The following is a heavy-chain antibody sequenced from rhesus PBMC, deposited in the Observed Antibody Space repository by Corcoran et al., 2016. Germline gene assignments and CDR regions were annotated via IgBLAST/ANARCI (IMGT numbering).Heavy chain of an antibody. CDR3: AIHVDTATVH. CDR1: GGSISSGYYY. D-gene: IGHD5-12*01. CDR2: ITYSGST. Sequence: QVQLQESGPGLVKPSETLSLTCAVSGGSISSGYYYWSWIRQPPGKGLEWIGYITYSGSTSYNPSLKIRFTISRDTSKNQFSLKLSSVTAADTAVYYCAIHVDTATVHWGQGVLVTVSS. J-gene: IGHJ4*01. V-gene: IGHV4-122*02.